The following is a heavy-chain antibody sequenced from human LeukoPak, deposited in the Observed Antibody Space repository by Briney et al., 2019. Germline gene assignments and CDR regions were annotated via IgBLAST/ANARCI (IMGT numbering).Heavy chain of an antibody. Sequence: ASVKVSCTASGYTFTSYGISWVRQAPGQGLEWMGWISAYNGNTNYAQKLQGRVTMTTDTSTSTAYMELRSLRSDDTAVYYCARADYGDYPFDYWGQGTLVTVSS. CDR1: GYTFTSYG. J-gene: IGHJ4*02. V-gene: IGHV1-18*01. CDR2: ISAYNGNT. CDR3: ARADYGDYPFDY. D-gene: IGHD4-17*01.